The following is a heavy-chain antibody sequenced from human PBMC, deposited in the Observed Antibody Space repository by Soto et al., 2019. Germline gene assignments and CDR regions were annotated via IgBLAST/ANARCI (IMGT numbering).Heavy chain of an antibody. Sequence: ASVKVSCKTSGYTFSNYGITWVRQAPGQPLEWLGWISLYSDGTNYAQKFQGRVSMTTDTSTTTAYMELRSPRSDDTAVYYCARVVPGAEAWFGPWGQGTLVTVSS. D-gene: IGHD2-2*01. V-gene: IGHV1-18*01. CDR1: GYTFSNYG. CDR2: ISLYSDGT. CDR3: ARVVPGAEAWFGP. J-gene: IGHJ5*02.